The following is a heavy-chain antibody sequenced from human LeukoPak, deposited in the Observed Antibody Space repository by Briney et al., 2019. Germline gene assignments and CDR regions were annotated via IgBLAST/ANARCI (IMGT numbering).Heavy chain of an antibody. CDR2: IYYSGTT. CDR3: ARRVPSSGWYGYFDY. V-gene: IGHV4-31*03. Sequence: SQTLSLTCTVSSVPLSNYFWTWIPQHPGKGPEWIGNIYYSGTTYYNPSLKGRVTISVDTSKNQFSLKLSSVTAADTAVYYCARRVPSSGWYGYFDYWGQGTLVTVSS. J-gene: IGHJ4*02. D-gene: IGHD6-19*01. CDR1: SVPLSNYF.